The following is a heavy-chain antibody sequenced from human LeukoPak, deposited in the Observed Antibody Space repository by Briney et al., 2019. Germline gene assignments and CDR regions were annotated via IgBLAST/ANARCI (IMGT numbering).Heavy chain of an antibody. CDR1: GGSISSYY. Sequence: SETLSLTCTVSGGSISSYYWSWIRQPPGKRLEWIGYIYYSGSTSSNPSFKSRLTISLDTSNNQFSLKLSSVTAADTAVYYCARHKHDSSGYAFDYWGQGTLVTVSS. D-gene: IGHD3-22*01. J-gene: IGHJ4*02. CDR2: IYYSGST. V-gene: IGHV4-59*08. CDR3: ARHKHDSSGYAFDY.